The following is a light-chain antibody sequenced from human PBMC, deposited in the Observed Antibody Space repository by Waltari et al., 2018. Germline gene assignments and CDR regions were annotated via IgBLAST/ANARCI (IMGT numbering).Light chain of an antibody. Sequence: QSVLTQPPSVSAAPGQKVTISCSGSSSNIGNNYVSWYQQLPGTAPKLLIYDNNNRPAGIPDRFSGSKSGTSATLGITGLQTGDEADYYCGTWDTSLSTVLFGGWTKLTVL. CDR2: DNN. CDR3: GTWDTSLSTVL. CDR1: SSNIGNNY. J-gene: IGLJ2*01. V-gene: IGLV1-51*01.